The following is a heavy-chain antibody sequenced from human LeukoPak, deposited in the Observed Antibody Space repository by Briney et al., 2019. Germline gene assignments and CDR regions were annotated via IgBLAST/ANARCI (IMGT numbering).Heavy chain of an antibody. CDR2: ISSSGGST. V-gene: IGHV3-23*01. D-gene: IGHD2-2*01. J-gene: IGHJ4*02. Sequence: GGSLRLSCAASGFTFSNYAMSWVRQAPGKGLEWVSAISSSGGSTYYADSVKGRFTISRDNSKNTLYLQVNSLRAEDTALYYCARGDCSATSCSLDYWGQGTLVTVSS. CDR1: GFTFSNYA. CDR3: ARGDCSATSCSLDY.